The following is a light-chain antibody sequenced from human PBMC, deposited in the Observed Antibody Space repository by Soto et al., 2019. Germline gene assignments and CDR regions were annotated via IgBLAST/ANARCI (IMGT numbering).Light chain of an antibody. Sequence: QSVLTQPPSVSGAPGQRVTISYTGASSNIGAGYDVHWYQQLPGTAPKLLIYGNSNRPSGVPDLFSGSKSGTSDSLAITGLQAEDEADYYCQSYDSSLSGSNVVFGGGTKVTVL. CDR3: QSYDSSLSGSNVV. V-gene: IGLV1-40*01. CDR1: SSNIGAGYD. CDR2: GNS. J-gene: IGLJ2*01.